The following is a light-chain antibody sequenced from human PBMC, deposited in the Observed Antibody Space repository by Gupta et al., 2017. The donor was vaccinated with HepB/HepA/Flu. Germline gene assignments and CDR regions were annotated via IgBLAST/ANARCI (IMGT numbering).Light chain of an antibody. J-gene: IGKJ2*01. Sequence: VVLTQSPLSLPVTLGQPASISCRSSQSLVHSDGKTYLNWFQQRPGQSPRRLIYEVSARDAGGPDRFSGSGSGTEFTLKISRGEADDVGVYYCRQDTHRASYTFGQGTMLEIK. CDR1: QSLVHSDGKTY. CDR3: RQDTHRASYT. V-gene: IGKV2-30*02. CDR2: EVS.